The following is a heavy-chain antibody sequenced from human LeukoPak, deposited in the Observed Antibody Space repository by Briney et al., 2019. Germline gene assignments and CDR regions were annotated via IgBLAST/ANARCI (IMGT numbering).Heavy chain of an antibody. CDR1: GFTFSSYW. CDR2: IKQDGSEK. J-gene: IGHJ4*02. Sequence: GGSLRLSCAASGFTFSSYWMSWVRQAPGKGLEWVANIKQDGSEKYYVDPVKGRFTISRDNAKNSLYLQMNSLRAEDAAVYYCARGMITFGGVIVATYYFDYWGQGTLVTVSS. V-gene: IGHV3-7*01. D-gene: IGHD3-16*02. CDR3: ARGMITFGGVIVATYYFDY.